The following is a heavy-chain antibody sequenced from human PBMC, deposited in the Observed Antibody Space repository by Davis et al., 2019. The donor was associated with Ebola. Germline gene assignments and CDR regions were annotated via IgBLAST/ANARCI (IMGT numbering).Heavy chain of an antibody. CDR3: ARDLGLTGYLSFYYYGMDV. J-gene: IGHJ6*02. V-gene: IGHV4-34*09. Sequence: LRLSCAVYGGSFSGYYWGWIRQPPGKGLEWIGSIYYSGSTYYNPSLKSRVTISVDTSKNQFSLKLSSVTAADTAVYYCARDLGLTGYLSFYYYGMDVWGQGTTVTVSS. CDR1: GGSFSGYY. D-gene: IGHD3-9*01. CDR2: IYYSGST.